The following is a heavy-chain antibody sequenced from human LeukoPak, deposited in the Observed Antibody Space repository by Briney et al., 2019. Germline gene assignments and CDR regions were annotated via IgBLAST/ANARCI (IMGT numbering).Heavy chain of an antibody. CDR2: INTNNGNT. Sequence: GASVKVSCKASGYTFSTYGINWVRQAPGQGLEWMGWINTNNGNTNYAQKFQGRVTMTRDTSTSTAYMELRSLGSDDTAVYYCARKGCFDNCYLFDYWGREPWSPSPQ. CDR3: ARKGCFDNCYLFDY. V-gene: IGHV1-18*01. J-gene: IGHJ4*02. D-gene: IGHD1-20*01. CDR1: GYTFSTYG.